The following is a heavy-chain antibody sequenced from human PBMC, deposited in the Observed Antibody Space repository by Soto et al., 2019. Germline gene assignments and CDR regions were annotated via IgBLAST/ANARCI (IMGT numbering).Heavy chain of an antibody. V-gene: IGHV3-53*01. D-gene: IGHD3-3*01. CDR2: IYSGGNT. CDR3: ARGAYYYTSRTYVSYFDY. J-gene: IGHJ4*02. Sequence: PGGSMRLSCATSGLTVNSSYDMTWVRQAPGKGLEWVSLIYSGGNTFYADSVRGRFTISRDNSKTTLYLQMNSLRVEDTAVYYCARGAYYYTSRTYVSYFDYWGQGTLVTVSS. CDR1: GLTVNSSYD.